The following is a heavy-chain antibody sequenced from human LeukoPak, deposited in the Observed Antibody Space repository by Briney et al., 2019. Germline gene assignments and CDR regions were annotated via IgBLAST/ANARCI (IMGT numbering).Heavy chain of an antibody. V-gene: IGHV1-2*02. J-gene: IGHJ3*02. Sequence: GASVKVSCKASGYTFTSYYMHWVRQAPGQGLEWMGWINPNSGGTNYAQKFQGRVTMTRDTSISTAYMELSRLRSDDTAVYYCARGSYYDSSGYYKALAFDIWGQGTMVAVSS. CDR3: ARGSYYDSSGYYKALAFDI. CDR2: INPNSGGT. CDR1: GYTFTSYY. D-gene: IGHD3-22*01.